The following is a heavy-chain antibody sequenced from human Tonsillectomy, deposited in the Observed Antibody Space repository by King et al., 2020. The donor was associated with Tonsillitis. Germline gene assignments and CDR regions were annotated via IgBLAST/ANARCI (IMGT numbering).Heavy chain of an antibody. CDR2: MYCTGTI. D-gene: IGHD1-26*01. CDR1: GGSISSCDHY. V-gene: IGHV4-39*01. CDR3: ARYVSGSFDY. Sequence: QLQESGPGLVKPSETLSLTCTVSGGSISSCDHYWAWLRQPPGKGLEWIGYMYCTGTIFYNPSLKSRITISGGTSENRFSLKLSSVTAADTAVYFCARYVSGSFDYWGQGALVTVSS. J-gene: IGHJ4*02.